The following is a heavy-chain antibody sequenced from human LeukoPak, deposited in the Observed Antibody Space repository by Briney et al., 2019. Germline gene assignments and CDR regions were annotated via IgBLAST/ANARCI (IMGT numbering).Heavy chain of an antibody. CDR1: GFTVSSNY. J-gene: IGHJ6*03. CDR3: ARISAAAGTRLGYYYYYYMDV. CDR2: IYSGGST. V-gene: IGHV3-53*01. D-gene: IGHD6-13*01. Sequence: PGGSLRLSCAASGFTVSSNYMSWVRRAPGKGLEWVSVIYSGGSTYYADSVKGRFTISRDNSKNTLYLQMNSLRAEDTAVYYCARISAAAGTRLGYYYYYYMDVWGKGTTVTISS.